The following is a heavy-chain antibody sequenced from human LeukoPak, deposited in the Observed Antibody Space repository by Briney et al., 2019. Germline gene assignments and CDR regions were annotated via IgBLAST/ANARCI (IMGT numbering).Heavy chain of an antibody. D-gene: IGHD6-19*01. CDR2: IRYDGSNK. Sequence: PGGSLRLSCAASGFTFSSYGMHWVRQAPGKGLEWVAFIRYDGSNKYYADSVKGRFTISRDNSKNTLYLQMNSLRAEDTAVYYCAKDQHKVRSGWDPFDYWGQGTLVTVSS. J-gene: IGHJ4*02. CDR3: AKDQHKVRSGWDPFDY. V-gene: IGHV3-30*02. CDR1: GFTFSSYG.